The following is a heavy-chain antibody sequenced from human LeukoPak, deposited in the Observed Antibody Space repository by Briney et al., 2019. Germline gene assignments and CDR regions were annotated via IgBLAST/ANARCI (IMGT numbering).Heavy chain of an antibody. V-gene: IGHV3-49*04. CDR1: GFILGVYD. Sequence: TGGSLRLSCTASGFILGVYDISWVRQAPGKGLEWVGFIRSEAYGGTREYAASVKGRFTISRDDSKSIAYLQMNSLKTEDTAVYYCTRDRAMIAYWGQGTLVTVSS. CDR2: IRSEAYGGTR. D-gene: IGHD3-22*01. CDR3: TRDRAMIAY. J-gene: IGHJ4*02.